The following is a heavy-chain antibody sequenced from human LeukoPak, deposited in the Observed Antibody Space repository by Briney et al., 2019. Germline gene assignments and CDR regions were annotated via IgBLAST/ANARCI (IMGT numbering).Heavy chain of an antibody. CDR1: GFTFSNAW. V-gene: IGHV3-11*01. Sequence: GRSLRLSCAASGFTFSNAWMSWIRQAPGKGLEWVSYISSSCSTVYYADSVKGRFTISRDNAKNSLYLQMNSLRAEDTAVYYCARGPLFRWFGDLKGAFDIWGQGTMVTVSS. D-gene: IGHD3-10*01. CDR2: ISSSCSTV. CDR3: ARGPLFRWFGDLKGAFDI. J-gene: IGHJ3*02.